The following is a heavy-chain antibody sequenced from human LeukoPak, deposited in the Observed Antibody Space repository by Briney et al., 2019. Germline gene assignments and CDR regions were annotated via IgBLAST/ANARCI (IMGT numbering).Heavy chain of an antibody. V-gene: IGHV3-33*01. D-gene: IGHD6-19*01. CDR1: GFISSYD. CDR2: IWYDGNKK. J-gene: IGHJ5*02. Sequence: PGGSLRLSCAASGFISSYDMYWVRQAPGKGLEWVALIWYDGNKKYYADSVKGRFTVSRDNSKNTLYLQMNSLRVEDTAVYYCTRPVAETLNNWFDPWGQGTLVTVSS. CDR3: TRPVAETLNNWFDP.